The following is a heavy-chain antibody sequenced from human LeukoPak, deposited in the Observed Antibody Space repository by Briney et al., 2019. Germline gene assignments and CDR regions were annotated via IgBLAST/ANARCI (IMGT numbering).Heavy chain of an antibody. V-gene: IGHV3-23*01. CDR3: ARRSGGAFDI. J-gene: IGHJ3*02. CDR1: GFTFTNYG. D-gene: IGHD3-16*01. Sequence: GGSLRLSCTASGFTFTNYGMSWVRQAPGKGLEWVSAISASGGSKHYADSVKGRFTISRDNSKNTLYLQMNSLRVEDTAVYYCARRSGGAFDIWGQGTMVTVSS. CDR2: ISASGGSK.